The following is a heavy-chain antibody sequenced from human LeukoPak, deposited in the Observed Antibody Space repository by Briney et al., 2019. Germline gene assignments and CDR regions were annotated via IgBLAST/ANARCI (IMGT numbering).Heavy chain of an antibody. CDR2: ISYDGSNK. CDR1: GFTFSSYA. D-gene: IGHD5/OR15-5a*01. CDR3: VRGDLRLPRSTPDC. J-gene: IGHJ4*02. V-gene: IGHV3-30-3*01. Sequence: GGSLRLSCAASGFTFSSYAMHWVRQAPGKGLEWVAVISYDGSNKYYADSVKGRFTISRDNAMNTLYLQMNSLRGEDTAVYYCVRGDLRLPRSTPDCWGQGTLVTVSS.